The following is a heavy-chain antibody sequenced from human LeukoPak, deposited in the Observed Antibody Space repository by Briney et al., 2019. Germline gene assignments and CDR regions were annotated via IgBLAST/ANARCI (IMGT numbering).Heavy chain of an antibody. V-gene: IGHV5-51*01. J-gene: IGHJ3*02. Sequence: GESLKISCKGSGYRFTSYWIGWVRQMPGKGLEWMGIIYPGDSDTRYSPSFQGQVTISADKSISTAYLQWSSLKASDTAMYYCATKLRGSGSYFFYGAFDIWGQGTMVTVSS. D-gene: IGHD3-10*01. CDR1: GYRFTSYW. CDR3: ATKLRGSGSYFFYGAFDI. CDR2: IYPGDSDT.